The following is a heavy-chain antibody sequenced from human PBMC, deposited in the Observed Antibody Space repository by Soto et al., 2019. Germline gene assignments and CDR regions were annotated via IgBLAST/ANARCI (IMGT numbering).Heavy chain of an antibody. J-gene: IGHJ6*02. D-gene: IGHD6-6*01. CDR1: GCTVSSYA. Sequence: SVKVSCKASGCTVSSYAISCVRQAPGQVLEWMGGIIPIFGTANYAQKFQGRVTITADESTSTAYMELSSLRSEDTAVYYCARDSLGSSSPYYYYGMDVWGQGTTVTVSS. CDR2: IIPIFGTA. V-gene: IGHV1-69*13. CDR3: ARDSLGSSSPYYYYGMDV.